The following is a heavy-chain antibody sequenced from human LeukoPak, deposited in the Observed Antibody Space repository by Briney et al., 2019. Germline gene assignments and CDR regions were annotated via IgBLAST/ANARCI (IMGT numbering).Heavy chain of an antibody. CDR3: ARPNRLEPYYFDY. J-gene: IGHJ4*02. CDR1: GYILTRNW. D-gene: IGHD1-14*01. CDR2: AYPGDPGA. Sequence: LGESLKISCKISGYILTRNWIGWVRQVPGKGLEWMGLAYPGDPGAKYSPSFQGQVTFSVDKSISTAYLQWSSLKASDTAMYYCARPNRLEPYYFDYWGQGTLVTVSS. V-gene: IGHV5-51*01.